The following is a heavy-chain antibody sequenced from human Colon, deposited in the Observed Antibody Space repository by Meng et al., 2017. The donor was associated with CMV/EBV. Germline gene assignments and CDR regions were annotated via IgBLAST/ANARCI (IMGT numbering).Heavy chain of an antibody. V-gene: IGHV3-23*01. Sequence: SGFTFNTHAMSWVRQAPGKGLEWVSIIGADSGGIQYGDSVKGRFTISRDNSKNTLYLQVDSLRVEDTAIYFCAKGGQEVPLTRRFDYWGQGTLVTVSS. J-gene: IGHJ4*02. CDR1: GFTFNTHA. D-gene: IGHD2-15*01. CDR2: IGADSGGI. CDR3: AKGGQEVPLTRRFDY.